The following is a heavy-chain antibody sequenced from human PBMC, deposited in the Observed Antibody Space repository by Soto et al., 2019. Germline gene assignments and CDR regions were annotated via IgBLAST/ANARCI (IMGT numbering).Heavy chain of an antibody. CDR3: TRVSREPVSDI. Sequence: EMQLVQSGGGLVQPGGSLRLSCAASGFSFSISWMNWVRQTPGRGLEWVANINPEGDSTYYVDSVRGRFSISRDNAQNSLYLQMSSLRADDTALYYCTRVSREPVSDIWGQGTLVTVSS. V-gene: IGHV3-7*03. J-gene: IGHJ4*02. D-gene: IGHD1-20*01. CDR1: GFSFSISW. CDR2: INPEGDST.